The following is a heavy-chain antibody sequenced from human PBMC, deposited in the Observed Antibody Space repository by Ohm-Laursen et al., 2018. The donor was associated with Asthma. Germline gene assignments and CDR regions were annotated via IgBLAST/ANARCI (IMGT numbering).Heavy chain of an antibody. CDR1: GFIFSDYY. CDR2: ISGGSSYI. D-gene: IGHD1-26*01. Sequence: SLRLSCSASGFIFSDYYMSWIRQAPGKGLEWVSYISGGSSYINYADSVKGRFTISRDNAENSVFLQMNSLRAEDTALYYCARIGPEWELPGREYSLHHWGEGTLVTVSS. CDR3: ARIGPEWELPGREYSLHH. J-gene: IGHJ1*01. V-gene: IGHV3-11*06.